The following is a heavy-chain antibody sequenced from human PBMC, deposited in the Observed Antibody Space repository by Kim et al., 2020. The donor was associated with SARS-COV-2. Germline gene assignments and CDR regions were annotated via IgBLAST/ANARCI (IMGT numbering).Heavy chain of an antibody. D-gene: IGHD7-27*01. CDR3: AKDLNLGFDS. V-gene: IGHV3-23*01. J-gene: IGHJ4*02. Sequence: STDAENSVTGQFTISIDNSKNTLFLQMNRLIANDTAMYYCAKDLNLGFDSWGQGTLVTVSA. CDR2: ST.